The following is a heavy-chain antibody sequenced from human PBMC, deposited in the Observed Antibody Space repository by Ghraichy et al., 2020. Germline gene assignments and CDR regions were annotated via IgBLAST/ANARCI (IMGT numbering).Heavy chain of an antibody. J-gene: IGHJ3*02. CDR2: ISGKDGET. CDR1: GYTFTTYG. Sequence: ASVKVSCKASGYTFTTYGISWVRQAPGQGLEWVGWISGKDGETNYAQKLRGRVTMTTDISTTTVYMELRSLRSDDTAVYYCARDYYYYDSGGYEDTFDIWGQGTMVTVAS. D-gene: IGHD3-22*01. CDR3: ARDYYYYDSGGYEDTFDI. V-gene: IGHV1-18*04.